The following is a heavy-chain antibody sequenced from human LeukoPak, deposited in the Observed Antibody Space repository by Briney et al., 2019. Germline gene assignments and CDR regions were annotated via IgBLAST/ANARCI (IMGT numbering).Heavy chain of an antibody. Sequence: PSETLSLTCTVSGGSISSYYWSWIRQPPGKGLEWIGYIYYSGSTNYNPSLKSRVTISVDTSKNQFSLKLSSVTAADTAVYYCARVGYSYGWDFDYWGQGTLSPSPQ. CDR1: GGSISSYY. V-gene: IGHV4-59*01. CDR3: ARVGYSYGWDFDY. CDR2: IYYSGST. D-gene: IGHD5-18*01. J-gene: IGHJ4*02.